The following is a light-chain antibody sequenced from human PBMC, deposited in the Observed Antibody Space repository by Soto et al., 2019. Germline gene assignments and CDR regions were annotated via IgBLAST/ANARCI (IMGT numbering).Light chain of an antibody. CDR1: SSDVGGYDY. Sequence: QSALTQPASVSGSPGQSITISCTGSSSDVGGYDYVSWYQQLPAKGPKLMIYDVKNRPSGVSNRFSGSKSGNTASLTISGLQAEDEADYYCGSYTSGRTYVFGTGTKVTVL. J-gene: IGLJ1*01. CDR3: GSYTSGRTYV. CDR2: DVK. V-gene: IGLV2-14*03.